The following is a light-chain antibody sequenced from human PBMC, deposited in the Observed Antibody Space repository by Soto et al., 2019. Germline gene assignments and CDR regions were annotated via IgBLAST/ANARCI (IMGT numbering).Light chain of an antibody. CDR3: QQTHSLPLS. CDR2: ATS. V-gene: IGKV1-12*01. J-gene: IGKJ3*01. CDR1: QGVGGW. Sequence: IQMTQSPSSVSASVGDRVTMTCRASQGVGGWLAWYQQKPGKVPKLLIYATSSLHSGVPSRFSGSGSGTDFTLSIRSLQPEDFETYYCQQTHSLPLSFGPGTKVDIK.